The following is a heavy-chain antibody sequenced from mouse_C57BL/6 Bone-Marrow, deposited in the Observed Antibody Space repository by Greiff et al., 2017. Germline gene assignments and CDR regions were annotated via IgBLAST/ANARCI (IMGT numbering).Heavy chain of an antibody. Sequence: VQLQQPGAELVKPGASVKMSCKASGYTFTSYWITWVKQRPGQGLEWIGDIYPGSGSTNYNEKFKSKATLTVDTSSSTAYMQLSSLTSEDSAVYYCERRCSNYRYALDYWGQGTTVTVSS. CDR3: ERRCSNYRYALDY. J-gene: IGHJ4*01. CDR2: IYPGSGST. V-gene: IGHV1-55*01. CDR1: GYTFTSYW. D-gene: IGHD2-5*01.